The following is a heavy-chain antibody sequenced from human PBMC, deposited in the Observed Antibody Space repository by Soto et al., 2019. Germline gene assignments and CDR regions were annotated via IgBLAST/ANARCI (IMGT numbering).Heavy chain of an antibody. Sequence: SETLSLTCAVSGGSISSSNWWSWVRQPPGKGLEWIGEIYHSGSTNYNPTLKSRVNISVDKSKNQFSLKLSSVTAADTAVYYCARRHCISTSCYHNWFDPWGQGTLVTVSS. J-gene: IGHJ5*02. V-gene: IGHV4-4*02. CDR2: IYHSGST. CDR3: ARRHCISTSCYHNWFDP. CDR1: GGSISSSNW. D-gene: IGHD2-2*01.